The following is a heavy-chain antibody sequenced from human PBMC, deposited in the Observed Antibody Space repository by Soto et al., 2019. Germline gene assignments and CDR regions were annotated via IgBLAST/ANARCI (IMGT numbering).Heavy chain of an antibody. V-gene: IGHV1-69*01. Sequence: QVQLVQSGAEVKKPGSSVKVSCKASGGTFSRYAISWVRQAPGQGLEWMGGIIPIFGTANYAQKFQGRVTITADESTSTAYMELSSLRSEDTAVYYCARLSGSYYEYYYGMDVWGQGTTVTVSS. CDR1: GGTFSRYA. D-gene: IGHD1-26*01. CDR2: IIPIFGTA. J-gene: IGHJ6*02. CDR3: ARLSGSYYEYYYGMDV.